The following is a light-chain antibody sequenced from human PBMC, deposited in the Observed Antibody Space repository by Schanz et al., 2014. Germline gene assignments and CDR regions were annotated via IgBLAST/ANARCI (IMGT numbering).Light chain of an antibody. J-gene: IGLJ3*02. CDR2: ANI. Sequence: QSVLTQPPSMSGAPGQRVTISCTGSSSNIGANYDVHWYQQFPGTAPKLLIYANINRPSGVPDRFSGSKSGTSASLAITGLQAEDEADYYCQSYDSSLSGWVFGGGTKLTVL. V-gene: IGLV1-40*01. CDR3: QSYDSSLSGWV. CDR1: SSNIGANYD.